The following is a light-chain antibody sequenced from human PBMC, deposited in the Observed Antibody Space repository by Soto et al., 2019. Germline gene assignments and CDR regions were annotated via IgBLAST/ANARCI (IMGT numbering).Light chain of an antibody. J-gene: IGKJ1*01. CDR1: QAVPNN. CDR2: DAS. V-gene: IGKV1-5*01. CDR3: QQYNRYSGT. Sequence: DIHLTQSPSFLSASVGDRVTITCRPSQAVPNNMAWYQQKPGKAPKLLIYDASSLESGVPSRFSGSGSGTEFTLTISSLQPDDFATYYCQQYNRYSGTFGQGTKVDIK.